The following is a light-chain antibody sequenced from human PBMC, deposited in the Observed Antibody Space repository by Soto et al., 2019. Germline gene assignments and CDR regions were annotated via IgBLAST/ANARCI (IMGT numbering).Light chain of an antibody. J-gene: IGKJ4*01. CDR1: QSVSTS. V-gene: IGKV3-11*01. Sequence: EIVLTQSPVTLYLSPGEGASLSCRASQSVSTSLAWYQQKPGQAPRLLIYDASNRATGIPARFSGSGSGTDFTLIISRLEPEDFAVYYCQQRYNWVSFDGGTKVDIK. CDR3: QQRYNWVS. CDR2: DAS.